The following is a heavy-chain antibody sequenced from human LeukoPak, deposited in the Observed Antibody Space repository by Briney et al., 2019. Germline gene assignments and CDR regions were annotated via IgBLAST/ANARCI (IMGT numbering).Heavy chain of an antibody. Sequence: SETLSLTCAVYGGSFSGYYWSWIRQPPGKGLEWIGEINHSGSTNYNPSLKSRVTISVDTSKNQFSLKLSSVTAADTAVYYCARGRAYNGHAYWGQGTLVTVSS. CDR3: ARGRAYNGHAY. D-gene: IGHD1-1*01. CDR2: INHSGST. V-gene: IGHV4-34*01. J-gene: IGHJ4*02. CDR1: GGSFSGYY.